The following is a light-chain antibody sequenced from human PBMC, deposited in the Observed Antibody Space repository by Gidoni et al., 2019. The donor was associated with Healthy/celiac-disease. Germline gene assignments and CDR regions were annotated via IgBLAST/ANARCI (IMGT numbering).Light chain of an antibody. V-gene: IGKV3-20*01. CDR1: QSVSSSY. Sequence: EIVLPQSPGTLSLSPGERATLSCRASQSVSSSYLAWYQQKPGQAPRLLIYGASSRATSIPDRISGSGSGTDFTLTISRLEPEDFAVYYCQQYGSSPLTFGHGTKVDIK. CDR3: QQYGSSPLT. J-gene: IGKJ3*01. CDR2: GAS.